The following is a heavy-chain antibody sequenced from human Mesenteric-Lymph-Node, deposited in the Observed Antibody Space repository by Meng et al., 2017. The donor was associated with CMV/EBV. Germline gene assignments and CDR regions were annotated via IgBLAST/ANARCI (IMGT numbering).Heavy chain of an antibody. D-gene: IGHD1-7*01. CDR2: IPYDGGNK. CDR3: AKEDWNFGGFDY. V-gene: IGHV3-30*02. Sequence: GGSLRLSCAASGFSFSGYGMNWVRQAPGKGLEWVTLIPYDGGNKYYADTVRGRFTISRDNSKSTLYLQLNSLRAEDTAVYYCAKEDWNFGGFDYWGQGTLVTVSS. J-gene: IGHJ4*02. CDR1: GFSFSGYG.